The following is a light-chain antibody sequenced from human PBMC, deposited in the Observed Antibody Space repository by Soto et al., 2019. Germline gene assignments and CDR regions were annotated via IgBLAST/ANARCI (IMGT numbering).Light chain of an antibody. J-gene: IGKJ4*01. Sequence: IQLTQSPSSLSASVGDRVTITFLASQGISSYLAWYQQKPGKAPKLLIYAASTLQSGVPSRFSGSGSGTDFTLTISSLQPEDFATYYCQQLSTYPLTFGGGTKVDIK. CDR1: QGISSY. CDR2: AAS. CDR3: QQLSTYPLT. V-gene: IGKV1-9*01.